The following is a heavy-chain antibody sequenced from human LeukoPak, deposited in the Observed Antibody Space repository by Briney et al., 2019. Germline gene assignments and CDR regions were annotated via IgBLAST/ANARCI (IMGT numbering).Heavy chain of an antibody. J-gene: IGHJ4*02. CDR1: GYTFTNYD. Sequence: ASVKVSCKASGYTFTNYDVNWVRQATGQGLEWMGWMNPTSGKAGFAQRFQGRVSMTRNISISTAYMELSSLRSEDTAMYYCASSPPIVAARYYWGQGTLVTVSS. D-gene: IGHD6-6*01. CDR3: ASSPPIVAARYY. CDR2: MNPTSGKA. V-gene: IGHV1-8*01.